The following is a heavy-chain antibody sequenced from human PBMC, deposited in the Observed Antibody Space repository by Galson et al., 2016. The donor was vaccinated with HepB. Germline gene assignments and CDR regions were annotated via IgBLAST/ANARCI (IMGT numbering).Heavy chain of an antibody. D-gene: IGHD1-1*01. CDR1: GGSFSGYY. CDR2: INHSGTT. V-gene: IGHV4-34*01. Sequence: ETLSLTCGVYGGSFSGYYWTWIRQPPGKGLEWIGEINHSGTTNYNPSVKSRVTMSVDTSNNHFVLHLRSLTPADTAVYYCARGRSLTWTRLNNWFDPWGQGTLVTVSS. J-gene: IGHJ5*02. CDR3: ARGRSLTWTRLNNWFDP.